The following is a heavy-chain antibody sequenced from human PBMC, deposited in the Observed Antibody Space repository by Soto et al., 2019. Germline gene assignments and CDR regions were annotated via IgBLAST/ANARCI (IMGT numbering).Heavy chain of an antibody. V-gene: IGHV4-61*01. Sequence: PSETLSLTCTVSGGSVSSGSFHWSWIRQPPGRGLEWIGQIHKSGSSNYNSSLKSRVTISLDTSKNQFSLRLRSVTAADTAVYFCARSTGYGDSYVDYWGQGALVTVS. CDR1: GGSVSSGSFH. J-gene: IGHJ4*02. CDR3: ARSTGYGDSYVDY. D-gene: IGHD4-17*01. CDR2: IHKSGSS.